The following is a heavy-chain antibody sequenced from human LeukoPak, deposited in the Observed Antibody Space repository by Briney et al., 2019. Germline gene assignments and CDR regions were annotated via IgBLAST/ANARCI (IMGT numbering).Heavy chain of an antibody. D-gene: IGHD5-18*01. CDR1: GYSFTSYW. Sequence: GESLKISCKGSGYSFTSYWSGWVRQMPGKGLEWMGIICPGDSDTRYSPSFQGQVTISADKSISTAYLQWSSLKASDTAMYYCARLVDTAMVIGYYFDYWGQGTLVTVSS. V-gene: IGHV5-51*01. J-gene: IGHJ4*02. CDR2: ICPGDSDT. CDR3: ARLVDTAMVIGYYFDY.